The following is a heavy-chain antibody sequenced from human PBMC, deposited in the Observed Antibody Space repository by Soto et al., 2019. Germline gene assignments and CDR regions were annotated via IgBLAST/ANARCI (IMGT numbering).Heavy chain of an antibody. V-gene: IGHV3-23*01. D-gene: IGHD6-13*01. Sequence: EVQLLESGGGLLQLGGSLRLSCAASGFTFGSYAMNWVRQAPGKGLGWVSVISRSGGRTYYADSVKGRFTPSRVNSKHALYLQMNSLRAEDTAVYYCARRSSSWYFDYWGQGALVTVSS. CDR3: ARRSSSWYFDY. CDR1: GFTFGSYA. CDR2: ISRSGGRT. J-gene: IGHJ4*02.